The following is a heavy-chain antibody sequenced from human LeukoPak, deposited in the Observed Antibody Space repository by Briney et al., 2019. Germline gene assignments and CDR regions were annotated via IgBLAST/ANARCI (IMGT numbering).Heavy chain of an antibody. CDR1: GFTFSSYA. V-gene: IGHV3-64D*06. J-gene: IGHJ4*02. CDR3: VDSKDTARPLDY. D-gene: IGHD5-18*01. CDR2: IGSNGGST. Sequence: PGGSLRLSCSASGFTFSSYAMHWVRQAPGKGLEYVSAIGSNGGSTYYADSVKGRFTISRDNSKNTLYLQMSSLRAEDTAVYYCVDSKDTARPLDYWGQGTLVTVSS.